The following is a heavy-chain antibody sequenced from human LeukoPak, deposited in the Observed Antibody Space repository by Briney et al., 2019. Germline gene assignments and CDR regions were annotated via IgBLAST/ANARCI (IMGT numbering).Heavy chain of an antibody. D-gene: IGHD2-8*01. CDR3: ARAPAYCTNGVCSKYYFDY. CDR2: ISGNNDNT. Sequence: ASVKVSCKASGYISTSYGISWVRQAPGQGLEWMGWISGNNDNTNFAQKFQGRVTMTTDTSTSTAYMELRSLRSDDTAVYYCARAPAYCTNGVCSKYYFDYWGQGTLVTVSS. CDR1: GYISTSYG. V-gene: IGHV1-18*01. J-gene: IGHJ4*02.